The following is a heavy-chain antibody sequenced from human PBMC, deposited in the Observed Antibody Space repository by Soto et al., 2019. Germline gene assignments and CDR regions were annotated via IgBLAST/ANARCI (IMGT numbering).Heavy chain of an antibody. Sequence: PGGSLRLSCTASRFTFSSYIMNWVRQAPGKGLEWISTITADGGGTFYADSVKGRFTISRDNPKHTLYLDMDNLWDEEAALDYCAGDRPQEKRFPGYWGQG. CDR2: ITADGGGT. CDR1: RFTFSSYI. CDR3: AGDRPQEKRFPGY. D-gene: IGHD3-16*01. J-gene: IGHJ4*02. V-gene: IGHV3-23*01.